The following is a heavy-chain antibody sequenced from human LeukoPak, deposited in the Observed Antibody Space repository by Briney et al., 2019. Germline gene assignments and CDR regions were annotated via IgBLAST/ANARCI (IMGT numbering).Heavy chain of an antibody. Sequence: ASVKVSCKASGYTFTGYYMHWVRQAPGQGLEWMGRINPNSGGTNYARKFQGRVTMTRDTSISTAYMELSRLRSDDTAVYYCARVLRSSSSCLGYWGQGTLVTVSS. CDR1: GYTFTGYY. CDR2: INPNSGGT. CDR3: ARVLRSSSSCLGY. V-gene: IGHV1-2*06. J-gene: IGHJ4*02. D-gene: IGHD6-13*01.